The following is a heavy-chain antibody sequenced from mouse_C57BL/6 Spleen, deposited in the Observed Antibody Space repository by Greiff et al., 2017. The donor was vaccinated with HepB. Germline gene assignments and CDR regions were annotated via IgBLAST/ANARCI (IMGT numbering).Heavy chain of an antibody. CDR3: ANLGEDDRGFDY. J-gene: IGHJ2*01. Sequence: EVKLQESGPVLVKPGASVKMSCKASGYTFTDYYMNWVKQSHGKSLEWIGVINPYNGGTSYNQKFKGKATLTVDKSSSTAYMELNSLTSEDSAVYYCANLGEDDRGFDYWGQGTTLTVSS. CDR1: GYTFTDYY. D-gene: IGHD2-12*01. CDR2: INPYNGGT. V-gene: IGHV1-19*01.